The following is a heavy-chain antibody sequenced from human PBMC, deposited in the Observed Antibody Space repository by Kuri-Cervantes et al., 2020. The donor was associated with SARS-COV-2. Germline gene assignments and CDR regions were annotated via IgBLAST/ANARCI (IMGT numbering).Heavy chain of an antibody. CDR2: ISGSGGST. J-gene: IGHJ5*02. CDR3: AKYKGRVDGYKEGWFDP. D-gene: IGHD5-24*01. Sequence: GGSLRLSCAASGFTFSSYAMSWVRQAPGKGLEWVSAISGSGGSTYYADSVKGRFTISRDNSKNTLYLQMNSLRAEDTAVYYCAKYKGRVDGYKEGWFDPWGQGTLVTDSS. CDR1: GFTFSSYA. V-gene: IGHV3-23*01.